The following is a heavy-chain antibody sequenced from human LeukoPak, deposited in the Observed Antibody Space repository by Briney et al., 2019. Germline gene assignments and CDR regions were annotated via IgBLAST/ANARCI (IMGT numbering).Heavy chain of an antibody. V-gene: IGHV1-69*13. Sequence: EASVKVSCKASGGTFSSYAISWVRQAPGQGLEWMGGIIPIFGTANYAQKFQGRVTITADESTSTAYMELSSLRSEDTAVYYCARGRLIGVAANNWFDPWGQGTLVTVSS. J-gene: IGHJ5*02. D-gene: IGHD6-19*01. CDR3: ARGRLIGVAANNWFDP. CDR2: IIPIFGTA. CDR1: GGTFSSYA.